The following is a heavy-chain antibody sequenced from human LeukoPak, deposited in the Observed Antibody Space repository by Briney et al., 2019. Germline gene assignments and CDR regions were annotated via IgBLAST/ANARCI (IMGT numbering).Heavy chain of an antibody. CDR2: IIPIFGTA. CDR1: GYTFTSYY. J-gene: IGHJ4*02. CDR3: ARANLVVAAKGYFDY. Sequence: SVKVSCKASGYTFTSYYMHWVRQAPGQGLEWMGGIIPIFGTANCAQKFQGRVTITADKSTSTAYMELSSLRSEDTAVYYCARANLVVAAKGYFDYWGQGTLVTVSS. D-gene: IGHD2-15*01. V-gene: IGHV1-69*06.